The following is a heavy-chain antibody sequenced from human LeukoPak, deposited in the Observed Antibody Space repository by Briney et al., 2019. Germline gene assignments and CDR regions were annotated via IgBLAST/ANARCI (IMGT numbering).Heavy chain of an antibody. CDR2: ISYDGSNK. Sequence: GRSLRLSCAASGFTFSSYAMHWVRQAPGKGLEWVAVISYDGSNKYYADSVKGRFTISRDNSKNTLYLQMNSLRAEDTAVYYCAGRLNYYDSSGYVYWGQGALVTVSS. D-gene: IGHD3-22*01. J-gene: IGHJ4*02. CDR3: AGRLNYYDSSGYVY. CDR1: GFTFSSYA. V-gene: IGHV3-30-3*01.